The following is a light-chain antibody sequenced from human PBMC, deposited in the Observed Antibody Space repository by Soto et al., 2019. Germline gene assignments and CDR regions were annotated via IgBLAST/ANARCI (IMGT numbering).Light chain of an antibody. CDR2: AAS. V-gene: IGKV1-6*01. CDR1: QSISSY. J-gene: IGKJ4*01. CDR3: LQDYNYPLA. Sequence: IQMPQSPSSLSASVGDRVTITCRASQSISSYLNWYQQKPGKAPKLLIYAASSLQSGVPSRFSGSGSGTDFTLTISSLQPEDFATYYCLQDYNYPLAFGGGTKVDIK.